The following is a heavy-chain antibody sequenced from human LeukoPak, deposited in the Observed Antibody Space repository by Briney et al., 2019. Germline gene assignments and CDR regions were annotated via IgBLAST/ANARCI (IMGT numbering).Heavy chain of an antibody. Sequence: ASVKVSCKASGYSFTSYYINWVRRAPGQALEWMGIINPSRGNTGYSQKFQGRVTMTRDTSTSTVYMELSSLRSEDTAVYYCAREQDGGKHDYWGQGTLVTVSS. CDR1: GYSFTSYY. CDR2: INPSRGNT. D-gene: IGHD4-23*01. CDR3: AREQDGGKHDY. V-gene: IGHV1-46*01. J-gene: IGHJ4*02.